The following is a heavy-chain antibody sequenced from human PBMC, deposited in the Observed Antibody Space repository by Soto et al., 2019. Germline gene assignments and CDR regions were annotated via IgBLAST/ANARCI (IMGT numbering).Heavy chain of an antibody. CDR1: GDSINNSYW. Sequence: GELQQSGPGLVEPSWVLFLSCFLAGDSINNSYWWSWFRLVAVKGLVWIGGSDHTGGRSYMPFLRGRITLSVDTSKNQFSLKLTSVTAADTAVYYCARAVYCTTANCWDDFHYYNIDVWGQGTAVTVSS. CDR2: SDHTGGR. D-gene: IGHD2-2*01. CDR3: ARAVYCTTANCWDDFHYYNIDV. V-gene: IGHV4-4*02. J-gene: IGHJ6*02.